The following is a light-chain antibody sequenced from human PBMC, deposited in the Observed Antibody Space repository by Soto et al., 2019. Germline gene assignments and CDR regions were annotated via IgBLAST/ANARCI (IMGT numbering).Light chain of an antibody. CDR2: DVS. CDR1: SNDIGGFNS. J-gene: IGLJ2*01. Sequence: QSALTQPASVSGSPGQSITISCTGTSNDIGGFNSVSWYQQHPGKAPKVMIYDVSHRPSGVSSRFSGSKSGNTASLTISGLQAEDDADYYCSSFTTSTTLVFGGGTKLTVL. V-gene: IGLV2-14*03. CDR3: SSFTTSTTLV.